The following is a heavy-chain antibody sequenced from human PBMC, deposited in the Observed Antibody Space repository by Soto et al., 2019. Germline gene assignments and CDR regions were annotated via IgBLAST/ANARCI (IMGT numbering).Heavy chain of an antibody. Sequence: PGGSLRLSCAASGFTFSDHYMDWVRQAPGKGLEWVGRTRNKANSYNTEYAASVKGRFTISRDNAKNSLYLQMNSLRAEDTAVYYCARDWGTAAFKFDPWGQGTLVTVSS. CDR1: GFTFSDHY. J-gene: IGHJ5*02. CDR3: ARDWGTAAFKFDP. V-gene: IGHV3-72*01. CDR2: TRNKANSYNT. D-gene: IGHD2-2*01.